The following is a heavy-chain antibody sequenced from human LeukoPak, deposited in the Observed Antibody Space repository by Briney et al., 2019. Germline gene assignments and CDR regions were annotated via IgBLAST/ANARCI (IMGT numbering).Heavy chain of an antibody. Sequence: PGGSLRLSCAASGFTFSSHAMNWVRQAPGKGLEWVSAISGSGATTYYADSVKGRLTISRDNSKNTLYLQMNSLRAEDTAVYYCASAVCSSTSCYVYYYYGMDVWGQGTTVTVSS. D-gene: IGHD2-2*01. V-gene: IGHV3-23*01. CDR1: GFTFSSHA. J-gene: IGHJ6*02. CDR2: ISGSGATT. CDR3: ASAVCSSTSCYVYYYYGMDV.